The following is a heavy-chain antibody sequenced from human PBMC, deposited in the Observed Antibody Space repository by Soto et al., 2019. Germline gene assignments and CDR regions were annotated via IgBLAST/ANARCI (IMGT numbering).Heavy chain of an antibody. CDR3: AAAMIYYYYYGMDV. D-gene: IGHD3-22*01. J-gene: IGHJ6*02. CDR1: GYTFTSYA. V-gene: IGHV1-58*02. CDR2: TVVGSGNT. Sequence: GASVKVSCKASGYTFTSYAMHWVRQAPGQRLEWMGWTVVGSGNTNYAQKFQERVTITRDMSTSTAYMELSSLRSEDTAVYYCAAAMIYYYYYGMDVWGQGTTVTVSS.